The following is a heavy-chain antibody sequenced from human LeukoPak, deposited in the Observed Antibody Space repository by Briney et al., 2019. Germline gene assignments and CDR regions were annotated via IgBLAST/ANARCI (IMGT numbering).Heavy chain of an antibody. J-gene: IGHJ4*02. Sequence: GGSLRLSCAASGFTVSSNYMSWVRQAPGKGLEWVSAIGGSGDTTYYADSVKGRFTISRDNPKNTLSLQMNSLRSEDTAVYYCARGIIAVADAGGVDYWGQGTLVTVSS. D-gene: IGHD6-19*01. CDR3: ARGIIAVADAGGVDY. CDR1: GFTVSSNY. CDR2: IGGSGDTT. V-gene: IGHV3-53*05.